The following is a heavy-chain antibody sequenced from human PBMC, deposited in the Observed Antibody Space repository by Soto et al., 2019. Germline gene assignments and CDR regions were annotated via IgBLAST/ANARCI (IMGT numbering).Heavy chain of an antibody. D-gene: IGHD3-10*01. J-gene: IGHJ6*02. CDR1: GFTFGDYA. Sequence: LRLSCTASGFTFGDYAMSWFRQAPGKGLEWVGFIRSKAYGGTTEYAASVKGRFTISRDDSKSIAYLQMNSLKTEDTAVYYCTRAGEGRQGRCGSGSYSGIPYYNYYGMDVWVQGTTVTVSS. CDR2: IRSKAYGGTT. V-gene: IGHV3-49*03. CDR3: TRAGEGRQGRCGSGSYSGIPYYNYYGMDV.